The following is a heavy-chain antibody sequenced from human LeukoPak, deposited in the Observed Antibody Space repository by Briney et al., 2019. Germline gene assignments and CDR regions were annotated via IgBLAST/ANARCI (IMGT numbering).Heavy chain of an antibody. CDR2: ISGSGGST. J-gene: IGHJ4*02. Sequence: GGSLRLSCAASGFTFSSYAMSWVRQAPGKGLEWVSAISGSGGSTYYADSVKGRFTISRDNSKNSLYLKMNSLRAEDTAVYYCAKDRYDYVWGSYITNWGQGTLVTVSS. CDR3: AKDRYDYVWGSYITN. CDR1: GFTFSSYA. D-gene: IGHD3-16*01. V-gene: IGHV3-23*01.